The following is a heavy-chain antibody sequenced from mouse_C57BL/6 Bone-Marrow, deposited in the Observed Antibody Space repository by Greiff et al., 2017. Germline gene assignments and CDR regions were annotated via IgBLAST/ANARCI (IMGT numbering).Heavy chain of an antibody. V-gene: IGHV5-6*01. CDR1: GFTFSSYG. D-gene: IGHD3-2*02. CDR3: ARQGGGGDSSGYY. CDR2: ISSGGSYT. Sequence: EVHLVESGGDLVKPGGSLKLSCAASGFTFSSYGMSWVRQTPDKRLEWVATISSGGSYTYYPDSVKGRFTISRDNAKNTLYLQMSSLKSEDTAMYYCARQGGGGDSSGYYWGQGTTLTVSS. J-gene: IGHJ2*01.